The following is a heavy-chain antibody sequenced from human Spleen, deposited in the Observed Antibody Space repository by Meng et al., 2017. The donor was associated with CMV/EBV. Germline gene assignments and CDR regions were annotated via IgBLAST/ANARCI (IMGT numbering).Heavy chain of an antibody. CDR2: IYTSGST. D-gene: IGHD1-26*01. Sequence: GQPQQWGAGLLKPSETLSLPCTFSGGSISSYYWSWIRQPAGKGLEWIGRIYTSGSTNYNPSLKSRVTMSVDTSKNQFSLKLSSVTAADTAVYYCAGQISVGYFDYWGQGTLVTVSS. V-gene: IGHV4-59*10. J-gene: IGHJ4*02. CDR3: AGQISVGYFDY. CDR1: GGSISSYY.